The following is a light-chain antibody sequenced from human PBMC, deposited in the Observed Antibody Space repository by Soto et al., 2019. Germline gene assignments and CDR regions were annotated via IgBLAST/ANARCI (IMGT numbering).Light chain of an antibody. CDR1: QSVSSY. V-gene: IGKV3-15*01. J-gene: IGKJ2*01. CDR3: LQYSTWPPLYT. Sequence: EIVMTQSPATLSVSLGAIVTLSCRASQSVSSYLAWYQQKPGQAPRLLISDESTRATDIPDRFSGSGSGTDFTLTISSLHSTDLAVYYCLQYSTWPPLYTFGQGTKLEIK. CDR2: DES.